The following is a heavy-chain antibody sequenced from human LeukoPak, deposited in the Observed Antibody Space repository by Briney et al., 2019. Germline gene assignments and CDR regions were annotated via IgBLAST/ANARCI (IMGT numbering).Heavy chain of an antibody. CDR2: INPSGGST. CDR3: ARDSAPGDTYGLLGIDS. CDR1: GYTFTSYY. V-gene: IGHV1-46*01. D-gene: IGHD5-18*01. Sequence: ASVKVSCKASGYTFTSYYMHWVRQAPGQGLGWMGIINPSGGSTSYAQKFQGRVTMTRDMSTSTVYMELSSLRSDDTAVYYCARDSAPGDTYGLLGIDSWGQGTLVTVSS. J-gene: IGHJ4*02.